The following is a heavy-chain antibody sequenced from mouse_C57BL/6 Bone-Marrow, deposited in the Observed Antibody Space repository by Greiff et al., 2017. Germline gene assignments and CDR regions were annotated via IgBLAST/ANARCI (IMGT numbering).Heavy chain of an antibody. CDR2: IYPRSGNT. Sequence: VKLVESGAELARPGASVKLSCKASGYTFTSYGISWVKQRTGQGLEWIGEIYPRSGNTYYNEKFKGKATLTADKSSSTAYMELRSLTSEDSAVYFCARSNFLLRLYYFDYWGQGTTLTVSS. J-gene: IGHJ2*01. CDR1: GYTFTSYG. CDR3: ARSNFLLRLYYFDY. D-gene: IGHD1-1*01. V-gene: IGHV1-81*01.